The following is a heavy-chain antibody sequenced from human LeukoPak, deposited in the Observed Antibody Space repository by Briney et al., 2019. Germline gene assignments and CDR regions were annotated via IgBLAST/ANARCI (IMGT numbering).Heavy chain of an antibody. CDR2: IYYSGST. V-gene: IGHV4-39*01. CDR3: ARLSKGRYFDYILDR. CDR1: GGSVSSTDFY. Sequence: SETLSLTCTVSGGSVSSTDFYWGWIRQPPGKGLQWVGNIYYSGSTYYNPSLNSRVTMSVDTSKNQFSLKMPSVTAADTAVYYCARLSKGRYFDYILDRWGQGTLVTVSS. D-gene: IGHD3-9*01. J-gene: IGHJ5*02.